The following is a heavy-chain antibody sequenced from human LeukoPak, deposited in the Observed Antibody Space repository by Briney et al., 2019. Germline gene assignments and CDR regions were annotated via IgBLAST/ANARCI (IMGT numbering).Heavy chain of an antibody. CDR1: GFTFDDYA. V-gene: IGHV3-9*01. CDR3: AKGDGLAAGVFDP. CDR2: ISWNSGSI. Sequence: PGGSLRLSCAASGFTFDDYAMQWVRQAPGKGLEWVSGISWNSGSIGYADSVKGRFTISRDNAKNSLYLQMTSLRAEDTALYYCAKGDGLAAGVFDPWGQGTLVTVSS. J-gene: IGHJ5*02. D-gene: IGHD2-15*01.